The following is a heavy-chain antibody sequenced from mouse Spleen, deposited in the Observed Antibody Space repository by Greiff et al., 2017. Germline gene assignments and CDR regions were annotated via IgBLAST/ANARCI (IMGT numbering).Heavy chain of an antibody. V-gene: IGHV1-81*01. D-gene: IGHD1-1*01. J-gene: IGHJ2*01. CDR2: IYPRSGNT. CDR1: GYTFTSYG. CDR3: ARRYYYGSSYYFDY. Sequence: QVQLQQSGAELARPGASVKLSRKASGYTFTSYGISWVKQRTGQGLEWIGEIYPRSGNTYYNEKFKGKATLTADKSSSTAYMELRSLTSEDSAVYFCARRYYYGSSYYFDYWGPGTTLTVSS.